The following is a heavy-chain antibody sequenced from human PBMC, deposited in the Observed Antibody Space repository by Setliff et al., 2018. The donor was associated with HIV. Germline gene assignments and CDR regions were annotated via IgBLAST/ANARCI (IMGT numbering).Heavy chain of an antibody. CDR3: ARDSGSTIGATGPGY. J-gene: IGHJ4*03. CDR1: GGSISSGSYY. Sequence: SETLSLTCTVSGGSISSGSYYWSWIRQPAGKGLEWIGHIYTSGSTYYNSSLKSRVTISVDTSKNQISLKLSSGIAADTAVYYCARDSGSTIGATGPGYWGQGTMVTVSS. D-gene: IGHD1-26*01. CDR2: IYTSGST. V-gene: IGHV4-61*09.